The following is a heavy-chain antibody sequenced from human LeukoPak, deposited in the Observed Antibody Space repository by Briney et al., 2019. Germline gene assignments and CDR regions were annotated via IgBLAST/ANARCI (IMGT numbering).Heavy chain of an antibody. CDR2: MNPNSDNT. CDR1: GYTFTSYD. CDR3: ARARRYCSSTSCYSDFHY. D-gene: IGHD2-2*01. V-gene: IGHV1-8*03. Sequence: ASVKVSCKASGYTFTSYDINWVRQATGQGLEWMGWMNPNSDNTGYAQKFQGRVTITRNTSISTAYMELSSLRSEDTAVYYCARARRYCSSTSCYSDFHYWGQGTLVTVSS. J-gene: IGHJ4*02.